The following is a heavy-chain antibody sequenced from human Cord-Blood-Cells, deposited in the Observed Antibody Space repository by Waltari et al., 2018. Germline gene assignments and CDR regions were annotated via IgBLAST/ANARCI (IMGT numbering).Heavy chain of an antibody. D-gene: IGHD3-9*01. J-gene: IGHJ2*01. V-gene: IGHV1-2*02. Sequence: QVQLVPSGAGVTEPWAPVQVPFKHSGNPVTRCEQHCVRTAPGQGLEWMGWINPNSGGTNYAQKFQGRVTMTRDTSISTAYMELSRLRSDDTAVYYCARDFGWGSFWYFDLWGRGTLVTVSS. CDR2: INPNSGGT. CDR1: GNPVTRCE. CDR3: ARDFGWGSFWYFDL.